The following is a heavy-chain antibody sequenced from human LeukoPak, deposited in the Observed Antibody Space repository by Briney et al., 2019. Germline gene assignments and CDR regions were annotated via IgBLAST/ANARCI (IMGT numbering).Heavy chain of an antibody. D-gene: IGHD4-17*01. V-gene: IGHV4-30-2*01. J-gene: IGHJ4*02. CDR3: ARLRGAMTPVTSDFDY. CDR1: GGSISSVPYS. Sequence: SETLSLTCAVSGGSISSVPYSWSWIRQPPGKGLEWIGYIYHSGSTYYNPSLKSRVTISVDRSKNQFSLKLSSVTAADTAVYYCARLRGAMTPVTSDFDYWGQGTLVTVSS. CDR2: IYHSGST.